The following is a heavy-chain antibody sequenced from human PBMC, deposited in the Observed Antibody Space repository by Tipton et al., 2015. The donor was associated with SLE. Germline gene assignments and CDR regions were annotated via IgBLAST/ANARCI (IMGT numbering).Heavy chain of an antibody. CDR2: ISYDGSNK. V-gene: IGHV3-30*14. CDR3: ATNTWGTVAESYFDY. Sequence: SLRLSCAASGFTFSSYAMHWVRQAPGKGLEWVAVISYDGSNKYYADSVKGRFTISRDNSKNTLYLQMSSLRAEDTAVYYCATNTWGTVAESYFDYWGQGTLVTVSS. D-gene: IGHD6-19*01. CDR1: GFTFSSYA. J-gene: IGHJ4*02.